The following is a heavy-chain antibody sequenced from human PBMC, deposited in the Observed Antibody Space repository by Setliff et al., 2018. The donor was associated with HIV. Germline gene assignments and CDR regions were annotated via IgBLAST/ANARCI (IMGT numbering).Heavy chain of an antibody. CDR2: IYTSGST. Sequence: SETLSLTCSVSGGSINSYYWNWIRQPPGKGLKWIGHIYTSGSTNYNPSLKSRVTISVDTSKNQFSLKLSSVTAADTAVYYCARGLSFYDPGGFDYWGQGTLVTVSS. CDR3: ARGLSFYDPGGFDY. CDR1: GGSINSYY. D-gene: IGHD3-22*01. V-gene: IGHV4-4*09. J-gene: IGHJ4*02.